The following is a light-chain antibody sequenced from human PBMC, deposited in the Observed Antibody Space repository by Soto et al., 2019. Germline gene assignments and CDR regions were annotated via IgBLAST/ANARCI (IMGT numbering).Light chain of an antibody. CDR2: AAA. CDR1: ETISNY. V-gene: IGKV1-39*01. CDR3: QQSYSAPTT. J-gene: IGKJ4*01. Sequence: DIQMTQSPSSLSASVGDRVTITCRASETISNYLNWYQQKSGQAPKLLIYAAASLQSGVPSRFSASGSGTDFTLTITTLQPADFETYYCQQSYSAPTTFGGGTKVDMK.